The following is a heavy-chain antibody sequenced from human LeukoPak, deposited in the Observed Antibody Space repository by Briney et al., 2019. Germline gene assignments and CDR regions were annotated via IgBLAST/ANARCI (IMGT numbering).Heavy chain of an antibody. Sequence: SETLSLTCTVSGGSISSYYWSWIRQPPGKGLEWIGYIYYSGSTNYNPSLKSRVTISVDTSKNQFSLNLNSVTAEDTAVYYCARHGIVDSSRKYYFDYWGQGTLVTVS. CDR2: IYYSGST. CDR3: ARHGIVDSSRKYYFDY. V-gene: IGHV4-59*08. J-gene: IGHJ4*02. CDR1: GGSISSYY. D-gene: IGHD6-13*01.